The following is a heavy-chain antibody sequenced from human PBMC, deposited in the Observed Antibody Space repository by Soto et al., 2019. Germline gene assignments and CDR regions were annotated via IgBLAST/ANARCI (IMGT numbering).Heavy chain of an antibody. CDR1: GFNFSSYA. D-gene: IGHD6-19*01. CDR3: AKKRIAVAGTGYYFDY. CDR2: IRGSGGST. Sequence: GSLRLSCAASGFNFSSYAMSWVRQAPGKGLEWDSAIRGSGGSTYFAASVEGRFTISRNNYKNTLYLQKNSLRAEDTAVYYCAKKRIAVAGTGYYFDYWGQGTLVTVSS. J-gene: IGHJ4*02. V-gene: IGHV3-23*01.